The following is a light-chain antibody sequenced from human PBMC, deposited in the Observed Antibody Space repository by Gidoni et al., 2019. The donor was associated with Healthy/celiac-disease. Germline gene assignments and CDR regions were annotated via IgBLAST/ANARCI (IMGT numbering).Light chain of an antibody. CDR1: SSDVGSYNL. J-gene: IGLJ3*02. Sequence: QAALTQPASWSGSPGQSITISCTGTSSDVGSYNLVSWYQQHPGKAPKLMIYAVSKRPSGVSNRFSGSKSGNTASLTISALQAADEADYYCCSYAGSSTWVFGGGTKLTVL. CDR2: AVS. CDR3: CSYAGSSTWV. V-gene: IGLV2-23*02.